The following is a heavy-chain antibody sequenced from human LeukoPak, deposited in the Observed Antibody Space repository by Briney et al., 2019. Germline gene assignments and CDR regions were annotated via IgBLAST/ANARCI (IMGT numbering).Heavy chain of an antibody. V-gene: IGHV3-23*01. Sequence: PGGSLRLSCAASGFTFSSYAMSWVRQAPGKGLEWVSAISGSGGSTYYADSVKGRFTMSRDNSKNTLYLRMDSLRAEDTAVYYCAKDQGGYSAYGHLDYWGQGTLVTVSS. CDR3: AKDQGGYSAYGHLDY. CDR2: ISGSGGST. D-gene: IGHD5-12*01. CDR1: GFTFSSYA. J-gene: IGHJ4*02.